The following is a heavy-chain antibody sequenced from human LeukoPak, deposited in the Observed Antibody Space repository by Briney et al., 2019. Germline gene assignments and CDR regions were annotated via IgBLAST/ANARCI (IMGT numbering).Heavy chain of an antibody. Sequence: PGGSLRLSCAASGFTFSSYSMNWVRQAPGKGLEWVSSIRSSSSYIYYADSVKGRFTISRDNAKNSLYLQMNSLRAEDTAVYYCAVGFGELLALDYWGQGTLVTVSS. CDR3: AVGFGELLALDY. D-gene: IGHD3-10*01. CDR1: GFTFSSYS. J-gene: IGHJ4*02. CDR2: IRSSSSYI. V-gene: IGHV3-21*01.